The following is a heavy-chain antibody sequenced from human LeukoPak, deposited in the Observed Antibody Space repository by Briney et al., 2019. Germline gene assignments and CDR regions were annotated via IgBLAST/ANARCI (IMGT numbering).Heavy chain of an antibody. CDR1: GYTFTVYY. Sequence: ASVKVSCTASGYTFTVYYMHWVRQAPGQGLEWMGWINPNSGGTNYAQKFQGRVTMTRDTSISTAYMELSRLRSDDTAVYYCARDVYGSGSYSSDYWGQGTLVTVSS. CDR2: INPNSGGT. D-gene: IGHD3-10*01. J-gene: IGHJ4*02. V-gene: IGHV1-2*02. CDR3: ARDVYGSGSYSSDY.